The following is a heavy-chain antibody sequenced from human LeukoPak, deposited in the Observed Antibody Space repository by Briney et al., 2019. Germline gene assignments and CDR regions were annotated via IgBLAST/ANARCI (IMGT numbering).Heavy chain of an antibody. CDR3: ARDLHSGAYTFDY. V-gene: IGHV3-48*02. D-gene: IGHD1-26*01. CDR2: ISGDSSTI. Sequence: PGGSLRLSCAASGFAFSSFSMNWVRQAPGKGPEWVSYISGDSSTIYYADSVKGRFTISRDSAKNSLYLQMSSLRDEDTAVYYCARDLHSGAYTFDYWGQGTLVTVSS. J-gene: IGHJ4*02. CDR1: GFAFSSFS.